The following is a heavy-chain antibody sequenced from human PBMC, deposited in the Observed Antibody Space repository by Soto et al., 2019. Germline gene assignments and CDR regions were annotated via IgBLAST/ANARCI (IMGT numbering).Heavy chain of an antibody. CDR3: AFSPRGEDAFDI. J-gene: IGHJ3*02. CDR2: IYDSGSS. Sequence: SETLSLTCTVSDASISSGDYFWSWIRQSPGKGLQWIGYIYDSGSSYYNPSLKSRVTMSVDRSKNQFSLKLSSVTAADTAVYYCAFSPRGEDAFDIWGQGTMVTVSS. D-gene: IGHD3-10*01. CDR1: DASISSGDYF. V-gene: IGHV4-30-4*01.